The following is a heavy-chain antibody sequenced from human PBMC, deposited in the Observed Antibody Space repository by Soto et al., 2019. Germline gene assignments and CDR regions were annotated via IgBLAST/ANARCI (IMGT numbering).Heavy chain of an antibody. Sequence: QVQLVESGGGVVQPGRSLRLSCAASGFTFSSYGMHWVRQAPGKGLEWVAVISYDGSNKYYADSVKGRFTISRDNSKNTLYLQLSSLRAEDTAVYYCAKERSPMIVVAPFDYWGQGTLVTVAS. J-gene: IGHJ4*02. D-gene: IGHD3-22*01. V-gene: IGHV3-30*18. CDR2: ISYDGSNK. CDR1: GFTFSSYG. CDR3: AKERSPMIVVAPFDY.